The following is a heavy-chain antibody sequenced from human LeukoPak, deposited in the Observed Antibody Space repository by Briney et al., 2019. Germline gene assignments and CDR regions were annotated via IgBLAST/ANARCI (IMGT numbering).Heavy chain of an antibody. V-gene: IGHV1-69*05. J-gene: IGHJ4*02. Sequence: SVKVSCKASGGTFSSYAISWVRQAPGQGLEWMGRIIPIFGTANYAQKFQGRVTITTDESTSTAYMELSSLRSEDTAVYYCARIRIVGATEFDYWGQGTLVTVSS. CDR1: GGTFSSYA. CDR3: ARIRIVGATEFDY. CDR2: IIPIFGTA. D-gene: IGHD1-26*01.